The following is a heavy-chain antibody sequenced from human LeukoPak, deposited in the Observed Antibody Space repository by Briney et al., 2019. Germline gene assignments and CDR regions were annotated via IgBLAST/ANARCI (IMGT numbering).Heavy chain of an antibody. Sequence: SETLSLTCSVSGGSIRSTTYYWGWIRQPPGKRLEWIASIYHSGNTYYSPSLMSRVTISVDTSKNQFSLNLRSVTAADTAVYYCARAPHFFDTTGSRYYFDYWGQGALVTVSS. CDR1: GGSIRSTTYY. J-gene: IGHJ4*02. CDR3: ARAPHFFDTTGSRYYFDY. V-gene: IGHV4-39*07. CDR2: IYHSGNT. D-gene: IGHD3-22*01.